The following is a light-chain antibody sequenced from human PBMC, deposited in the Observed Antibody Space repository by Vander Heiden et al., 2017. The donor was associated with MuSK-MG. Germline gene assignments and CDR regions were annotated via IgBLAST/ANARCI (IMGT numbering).Light chain of an antibody. CDR3: QQYYNGPWT. Sequence: DIVMTQSPDSLAVSLGERATINCKSSQNLLYSSNNRNYLAWYQHKTGQPPKLLVYWASTRESGVPDRFSGSGSGTDFTLTISSLQAEDVAVYYCQQYYNGPWTFGQGTKVEIK. CDR2: WAS. CDR1: QNLLYSSNNRNY. V-gene: IGKV4-1*01. J-gene: IGKJ1*01.